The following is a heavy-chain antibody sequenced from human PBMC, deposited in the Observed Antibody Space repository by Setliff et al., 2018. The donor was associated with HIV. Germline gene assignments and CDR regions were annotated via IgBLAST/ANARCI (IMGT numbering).Heavy chain of an antibody. CDR1: GGSISSYY. J-gene: IGHJ5*02. CDR3: ARAPLSGGSFGWFDP. Sequence: SETLSLTCTVSGGSISSYYWGWIRQPPGKGLEWIGSIYYSGSTYYNPSLKSRVTISVDTSKNQFSLKLSSVTAADTAVYYCARAPLSGGSFGWFDPWGQGTLVTVSS. V-gene: IGHV4-39*07. D-gene: IGHD2-15*01. CDR2: IYYSGST.